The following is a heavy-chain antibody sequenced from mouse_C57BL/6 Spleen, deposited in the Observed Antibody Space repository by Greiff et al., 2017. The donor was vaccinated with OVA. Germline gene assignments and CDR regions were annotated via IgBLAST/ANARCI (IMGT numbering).Heavy chain of an antibody. CDR2: IYPGDGDT. V-gene: IGHV1-82*01. CDR3: ARYGYGNFDY. D-gene: IGHD2-10*02. J-gene: IGHJ2*01. Sequence: VKLQQSGPELVKPGASVKISCKASGYAFSSSWMNWVKQRPGKGLEWIGRIYPGDGDTNYNGKFKGKATLTADKSSSTAYMQLSSLTSEDSAVYFCARYGYGNFDYWGQGTTLTVSS. CDR1: GYAFSSSW.